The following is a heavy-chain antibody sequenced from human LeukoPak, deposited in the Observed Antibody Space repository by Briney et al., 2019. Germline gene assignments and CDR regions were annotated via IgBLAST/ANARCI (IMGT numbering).Heavy chain of an antibody. J-gene: IGHJ4*02. CDR3: ATLYGGQRADGY. CDR1: GGSISSGGYY. CDR2: IYHSGST. V-gene: IGHV4-30-2*01. D-gene: IGHD4-23*01. Sequence: SETLSLTCTVSGGSISSGGYYWSWIRQPPGKGLEWIGYIYHSGSTYYNPSLKSRVTISVDRSKNQFSLKLSSVTAADTAVYYCATLYGGQRADGYWGQGTLVTVSS.